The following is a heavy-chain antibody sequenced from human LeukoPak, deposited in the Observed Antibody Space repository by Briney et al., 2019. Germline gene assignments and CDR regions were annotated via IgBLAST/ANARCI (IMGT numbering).Heavy chain of an antibody. J-gene: IGHJ4*02. CDR3: AKSADDYDILTGYDY. CDR1: GFTFSSYA. Sequence: GGSLSLSCAASGFTFSSYAMSWVRQPPGKGLEWVSGVSGSGGSTYCADSVKGRFTISRDNSKNKLYLQMNSMRAEDTAVYYCAKSADDYDILTGYDYWGQGTLVTVSS. CDR2: VSGSGGST. D-gene: IGHD3-9*01. V-gene: IGHV3-23*01.